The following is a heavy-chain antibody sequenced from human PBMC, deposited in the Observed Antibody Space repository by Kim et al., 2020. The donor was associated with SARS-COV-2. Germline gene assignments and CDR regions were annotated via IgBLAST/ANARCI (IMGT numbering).Heavy chain of an antibody. Sequence: SVKGRFTISRDNAKNALSLPMNSLRAEDTAVYYCARDSGSSVPYYYYMDVWGKGTTVSVSS. D-gene: IGHD2-2*01. V-gene: IGHV3-21*01. CDR3: ARDSGSSVPYYYYMDV. J-gene: IGHJ6*03.